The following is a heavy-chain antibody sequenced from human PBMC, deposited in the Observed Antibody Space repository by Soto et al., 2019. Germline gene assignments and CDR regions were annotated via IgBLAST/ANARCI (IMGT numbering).Heavy chain of an antibody. CDR1: GGSISSGGYS. D-gene: IGHD6-19*01. CDR3: ASAGGLGAVAVDY. CDR2: IYHSGST. V-gene: IGHV4-30-2*01. J-gene: IGHJ4*02. Sequence: QLQLQESGSGLVKPSQTLSLTCAVSGGSISSGGYSWSWIRQPPGKGLEWIGYIYHSGSTYYNPSLKSRVTTSVDRSKNQFSLKLSSVTAADPAVYYCASAGGLGAVAVDYWGQGTLVTVSS.